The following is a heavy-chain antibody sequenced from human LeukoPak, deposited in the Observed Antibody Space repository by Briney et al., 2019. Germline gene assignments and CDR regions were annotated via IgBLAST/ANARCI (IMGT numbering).Heavy chain of an antibody. V-gene: IGHV3-30-3*01. D-gene: IGHD3-22*01. CDR1: GFTFSINA. J-gene: IGHJ4*02. Sequence: GGSLRLSCEGSGFTFSINAMHWVRQAPGKGLEWLAVTSYDGTKQYFADSVKGRFTISRDNVKNSLYLEMNSLRVEDSAVYYCARDHYFDISGYLDYWGQGTPVTVSS. CDR3: ARDHYFDISGYLDY. CDR2: TSYDGTKQ.